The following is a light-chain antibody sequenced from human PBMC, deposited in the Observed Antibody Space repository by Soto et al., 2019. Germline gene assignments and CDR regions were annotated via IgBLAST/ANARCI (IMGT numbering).Light chain of an antibody. CDR2: GAS. Sequence: EIVLTHSPGTLSLSPGERATLSCRASHSVSSSYLAWYQQKPDQAPRLLIYGASSRATGIPDRFSGSGSGTDFTLTISRLEPEDFAVYYCQQFDTSPPSTFGQGTRLEIK. CDR1: HSVSSSY. V-gene: IGKV3-20*01. CDR3: QQFDTSPPST. J-gene: IGKJ5*01.